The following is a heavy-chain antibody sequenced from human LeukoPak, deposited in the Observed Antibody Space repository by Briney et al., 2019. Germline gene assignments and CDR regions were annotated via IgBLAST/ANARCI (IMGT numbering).Heavy chain of an antibody. CDR3: ARPHQYYYDSSGYFT. J-gene: IGHJ5*02. CDR2: IIPIFGTA. V-gene: IGHV1-69*13. D-gene: IGHD3-22*01. CDR1: GGTFSSYA. Sequence: SVKVSCKASGGTFSSYAISWVRQAPGQGLEWMGGIIPIFGTANYAQKFQGRVTITADESTSTAYMELSSLRSEDTAVYYCARPHQYYYDSSGYFTWGQGTLVTVSS.